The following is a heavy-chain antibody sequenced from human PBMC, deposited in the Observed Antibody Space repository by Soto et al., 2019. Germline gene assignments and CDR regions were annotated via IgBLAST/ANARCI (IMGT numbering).Heavy chain of an antibody. CDR1: GFTFSNAW. CDR2: VKSRIIGETT. D-gene: IGHD2-21*02. Sequence: EVQLVESGGDLVKPGGSLRLSCAASGFTFSNAWMHWVRQAPGKGLEWVGRVKSRIIGETTDYAATVKGRFTISRDDSTSTVYLQMNRLKTDDTAVYDCNTGFSSDCVGFDSGGQGTMGTVSS. CDR3: NTGFSSDCVGFDS. V-gene: IGHV3-15*07. J-gene: IGHJ4*02.